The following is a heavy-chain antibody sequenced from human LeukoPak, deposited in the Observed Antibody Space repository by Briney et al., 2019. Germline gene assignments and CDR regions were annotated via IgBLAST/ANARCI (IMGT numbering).Heavy chain of an antibody. CDR2: IRYDGSNK. V-gene: IGHV3-30*02. J-gene: IGHJ4*02. Sequence: GGSLRLSCATSGFTFSSYGMHWVRQAPGKGLEWVAFIRYDGSNKDYVDSVKGRFTISRDNSKNTLYLQMNSLRAEDTAVYYCARDGGYCSSTSCYSAFDYWGQGTLVTVSS. D-gene: IGHD2-2*01. CDR1: GFTFSSYG. CDR3: ARDGGYCSSTSCYSAFDY.